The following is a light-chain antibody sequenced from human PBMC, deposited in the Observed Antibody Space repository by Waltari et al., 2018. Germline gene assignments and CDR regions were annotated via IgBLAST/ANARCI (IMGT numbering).Light chain of an antibody. V-gene: IGLV2-11*01. Sequence: QSALTQPRSVSGSPGQSVTISCTGTNNDVGGYNYVSWYQQHPNKAPKLMIYDVTNRPSGVPDRFSGSKSGSTASLTISGLQAEDEADYYCCSYAGSNTGVFGTGTKVTVL. CDR3: CSYAGSNTGV. J-gene: IGLJ1*01. CDR1: NNDVGGYNY. CDR2: DVT.